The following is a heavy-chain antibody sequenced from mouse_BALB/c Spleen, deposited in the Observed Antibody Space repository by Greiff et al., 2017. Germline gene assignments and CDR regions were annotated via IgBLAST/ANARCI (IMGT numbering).Heavy chain of an antibody. CDR2: IRNKANGYTT. CDR3: ARGVYSWFAY. D-gene: IGHD2-2*01. J-gene: IGHJ2*01. CDR1: GFTFTDYY. Sequence: EVKLMESGGGLVQPGGSLRLSCATSGFTFTDYYMSWVRQPPGKALEWLGFIRNKANGYTTEYSASVKGRFTISRDNSQSILYLQMNTLRAEDSATYYCARGVYSWFAYWGQGTTLTVSS. V-gene: IGHV7-3*02.